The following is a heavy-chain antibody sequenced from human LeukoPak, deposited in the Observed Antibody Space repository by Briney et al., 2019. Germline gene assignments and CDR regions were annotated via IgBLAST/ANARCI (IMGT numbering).Heavy chain of an antibody. D-gene: IGHD1-26*01. J-gene: IGHJ5*02. CDR1: GFTFSSYA. CDR3: ARAFRENWFDP. CDR2: ISYDGSNK. V-gene: IGHV3-30-3*01. Sequence: GRSLRLSCAASGFTFSSYAMHWVRQAPGKGLEWVAVISYDGSNKYYADSVKGRFTISRDNSKNTLYLQMNSLRAEDTAVYYCARAFRENWFDPWGQGTLVTVSS.